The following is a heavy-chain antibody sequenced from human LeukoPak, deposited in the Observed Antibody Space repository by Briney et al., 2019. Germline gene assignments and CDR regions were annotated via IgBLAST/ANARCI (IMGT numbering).Heavy chain of an antibody. J-gene: IGHJ4*02. CDR3: ARQWEAVTGFGY. CDR1: GGSISSSSYH. CDR2: IYYSGST. V-gene: IGHV4-39*01. D-gene: IGHD2-21*02. Sequence: SETLFLTCTVSGGSISSSSYHWGRIRQPPGKGLEWIWNIYYSGSTYYNSSLKSRVTISVDTSKNQFSLKLSPVTAADTAVYYCARQWEAVTGFGYWGQGTLVTVSS.